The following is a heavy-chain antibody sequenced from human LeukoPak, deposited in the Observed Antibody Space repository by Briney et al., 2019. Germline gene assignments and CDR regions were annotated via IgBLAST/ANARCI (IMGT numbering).Heavy chain of an antibody. CDR2: ISGSGGST. D-gene: IGHD5-18*01. Sequence: GGCLRLFCAASGFTFSRYAMRWVRQAPGKGLEGGTAISGSGGSTYYADSVKGRFTISRDNSKNTLYLQMNSLRAQDTAVYYCAKFDTTMPFAYWGQRTLVTVSS. V-gene: IGHV3-23*01. CDR3: AKFDTTMPFAY. CDR1: GFTFSRYA. J-gene: IGHJ4*02.